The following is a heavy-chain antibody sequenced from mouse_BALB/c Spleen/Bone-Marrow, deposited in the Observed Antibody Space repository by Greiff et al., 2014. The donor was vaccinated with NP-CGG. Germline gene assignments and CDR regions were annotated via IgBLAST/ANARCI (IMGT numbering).Heavy chain of an antibody. CDR2: IYPGDGDT. V-gene: IGHV1-87*01. J-gene: IGHJ1*01. D-gene: IGHD1-2*01. Sequence: QVQLQQSGAELARPGASVKLSCKASGYNFTTHWMRWVKQRPGQGLEWIGAIYPGDGDTRYTQKFKGKATLTADKSSSTAYMQLSDLASEDSAVYYCARGDYGYHWYFDVWGAGTTVTVSS. CDR3: ARGDYGYHWYFDV. CDR1: GYNFTTHW.